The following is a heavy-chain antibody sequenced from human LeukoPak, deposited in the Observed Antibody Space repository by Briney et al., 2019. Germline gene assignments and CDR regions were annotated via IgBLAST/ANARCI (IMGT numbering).Heavy chain of an antibody. CDR2: INPDGGTT. Sequence: GGSLRLSCAASGFSFSSFWMHWVRQAPGKGLVWVSRINPDGGTTAYADSVKGRFTISRDNAKNTLYLQMNSLRAEDTAVYYCARQATNSPVDYLGQGTLVTVSS. J-gene: IGHJ4*02. CDR1: GFSFSSFW. CDR3: ARQATNSPVDY. V-gene: IGHV3-74*01. D-gene: IGHD2/OR15-2a*01.